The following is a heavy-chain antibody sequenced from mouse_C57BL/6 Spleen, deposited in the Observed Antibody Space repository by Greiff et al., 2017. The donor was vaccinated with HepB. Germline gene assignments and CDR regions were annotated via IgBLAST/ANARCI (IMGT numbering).Heavy chain of an antibody. J-gene: IGHJ2*01. CDR2: IYPGDGDT. CDR1: GYAFSSSW. V-gene: IGHV1-82*01. D-gene: IGHD1-1*01. CDR3: ARTITTVFDY. Sequence: VKLMESGPELVKPGASVKISCKASGYAFSSSWMNWVKQRPGKGLEWIGRIYPGDGDTNYNGKFKGKATLTADKSSSTAYMQLSSLTSEDSAVYCCARTITTVFDYWGQGTTLTVSS.